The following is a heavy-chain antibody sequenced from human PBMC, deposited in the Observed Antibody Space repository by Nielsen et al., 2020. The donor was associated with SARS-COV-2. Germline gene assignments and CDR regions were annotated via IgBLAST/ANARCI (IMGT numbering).Heavy chain of an antibody. V-gene: IGHV3-48*01. D-gene: IGHD6-19*01. J-gene: IGHJ4*02. CDR1: GFTFSDVW. Sequence: GGSLRLSCAASGFTFSDVWMNWVRQAPGKGLEWVSSISDTPNAIYYADSVKGRFTISRDNAKKSLYLQMNSLRAEDTAVYYCAREGAVAGFDYWGQGTLVTVSS. CDR2: ISDTPNAI. CDR3: AREGAVAGFDY.